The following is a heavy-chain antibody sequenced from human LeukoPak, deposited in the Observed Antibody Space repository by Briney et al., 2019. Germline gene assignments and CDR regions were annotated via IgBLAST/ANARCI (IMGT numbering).Heavy chain of an antibody. CDR1: GFSISSDYY. Sequence: SETLSLTCTVSGFSISSDYYWGWIRPPPGKGLEWVGSIYHSGSTYYNPSLKSRVTISADTSKNQFSLKLSSVTAADTAVYYCARDEAKYYFDYWGQGTLVTVSS. CDR2: IYHSGST. V-gene: IGHV4-38-2*02. CDR3: ARDEAKYYFDY. J-gene: IGHJ4*02.